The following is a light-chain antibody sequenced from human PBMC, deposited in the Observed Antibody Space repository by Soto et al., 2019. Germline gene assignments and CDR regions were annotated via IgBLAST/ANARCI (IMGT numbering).Light chain of an antibody. J-gene: IGKJ1*01. CDR3: MQSLELPWT. V-gene: IGKV2-28*01. CDR1: RSLLHSNGHNY. CDR2: FAS. Sequence: DIVMTQPPLSLPATPGETASISCRSSRSLLHSNGHNYLDWCLQKPGQSPQLLIYFASTRASGVPDRFSGSGSGTDFTLNITRVGADDLGVYFCMQSLELPWTFGQGTKLEIE.